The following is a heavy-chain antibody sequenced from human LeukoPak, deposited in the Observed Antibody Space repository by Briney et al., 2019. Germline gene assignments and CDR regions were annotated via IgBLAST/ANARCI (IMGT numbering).Heavy chain of an antibody. CDR1: GGSISSSSYY. J-gene: IGHJ6*02. Sequence: SETLSLTCTVSGGSISSSSYYWGWIRQPPGKGLEWIGSIYYSGSTYYNPSLKSRVTISVDTSKNQFSLKLSSVTAADTAVYYCARGYRGVPAYYYYYGMDVWGQGTTVTVSS. CDR3: ARGYRGVPAYYYYYGMDV. CDR2: IYYSGST. V-gene: IGHV4-39*01. D-gene: IGHD2-2*01.